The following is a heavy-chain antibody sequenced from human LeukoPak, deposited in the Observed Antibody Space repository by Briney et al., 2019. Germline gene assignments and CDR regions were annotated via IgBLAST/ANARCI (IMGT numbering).Heavy chain of an antibody. CDR1: GFSFSSYA. J-gene: IGHJ4*02. D-gene: IGHD5-12*01. CDR3: AKGPSSGPPYNFDY. V-gene: IGHV3-23*01. Sequence: PGGSLRLSCAASGFSFSSYAMNWVCQAPGKGLEWVSTISGGGGYTYYADSVKGRFTISRDSSMNALYLQLNTLRDEDTALYYCAKGPSSGPPYNFDYWGQGTLVTVSS. CDR2: ISGGGGYT.